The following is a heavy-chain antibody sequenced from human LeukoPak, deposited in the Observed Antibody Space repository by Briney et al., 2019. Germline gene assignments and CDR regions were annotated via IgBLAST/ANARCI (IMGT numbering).Heavy chain of an antibody. Sequence: SETLSLTCTVSGGSISSRSYYWGWIRQPPGKGLEWIGSIYYSGSTYYNPSLKSRVTISVDRSKNQFSLKLSSVTAADTAVYYCARDSPSGYLDYWGQGTLVTVSS. CDR3: ARDSPSGYLDY. D-gene: IGHD3-3*01. V-gene: IGHV4-39*07. J-gene: IGHJ4*02. CDR1: GGSISSRSYY. CDR2: IYYSGST.